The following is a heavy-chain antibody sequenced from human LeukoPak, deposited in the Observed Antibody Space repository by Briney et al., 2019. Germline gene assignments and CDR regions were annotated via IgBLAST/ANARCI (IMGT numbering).Heavy chain of an antibody. D-gene: IGHD3-10*01. CDR2: IYYSGST. V-gene: IGHV4-39*02. J-gene: IGHJ4*02. CDR3: ARDNYYGSGSYSYYFDY. Sequence: SSETLSLTCTVSGGSISSSSYSWGWIRQPPGKGLEWIGSIYYSGSTYYNPSLKSRVTISVDTSKNQFSLKLSSVTAADTAVYYCARDNYYGSGSYSYYFDYWGQGTLVTVSS. CDR1: GGSISSSSYS.